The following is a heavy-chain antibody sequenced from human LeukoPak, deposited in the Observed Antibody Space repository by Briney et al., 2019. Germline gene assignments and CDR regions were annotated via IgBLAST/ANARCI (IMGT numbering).Heavy chain of an antibody. D-gene: IGHD2-2*01. Sequence: PGGSLRLSCAASGFTFSSYAMSWVRQAPGKGLEWVSAISGSGGSTYYADSVKGRFTISRDNSKNTLYLQMNSLRAEDTAVYYCAKVMRTVVPSTMGILDYWGQGTLVTVSS. CDR2: ISGSGGST. CDR1: GFTFSSYA. CDR3: AKVMRTVVPSTMGILDY. V-gene: IGHV3-23*01. J-gene: IGHJ4*02.